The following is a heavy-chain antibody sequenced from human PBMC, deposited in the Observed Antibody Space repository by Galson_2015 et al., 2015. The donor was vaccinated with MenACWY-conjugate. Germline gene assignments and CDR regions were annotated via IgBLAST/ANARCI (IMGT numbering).Heavy chain of an antibody. CDR1: GFTFSNYG. D-gene: IGHD3-16*01. CDR3: AREEDDRADGGSDS. J-gene: IGHJ4*02. Sequence: SLRLSCAGSGFTFSNYGMLWVRQAPGKGLEWVALISRNGTDEFYVDSVKGHFTLSRDNSKNTVYLHMNSLRAEDTALYYCAREEDDRADGGSDSWGQGT. V-gene: IGHV3-30*03. CDR2: ISRNGTDE.